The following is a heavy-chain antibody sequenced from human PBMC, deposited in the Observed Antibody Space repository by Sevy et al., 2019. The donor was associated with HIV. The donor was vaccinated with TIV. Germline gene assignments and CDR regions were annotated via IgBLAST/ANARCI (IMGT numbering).Heavy chain of an antibody. CDR3: AREAGGYDYDYGMDV. V-gene: IGHV4-39*02. CDR1: GGTIVSSGHY. D-gene: IGHD5-12*01. J-gene: IGHJ6*02. Sequence: AETLSLTCSVSGGTIVSSGHYWGWIRQTPGNGLEWIGSIYYNGHTYYNPSLNSRLTISIDTSKNQFSLNLSSVTAADTAMYFCAREAGGYDYDYGMDVWGQGTTVIVSS. CDR2: IYYNGHT.